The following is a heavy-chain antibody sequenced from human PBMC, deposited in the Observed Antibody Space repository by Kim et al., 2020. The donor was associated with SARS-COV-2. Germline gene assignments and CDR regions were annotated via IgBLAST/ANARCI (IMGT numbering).Heavy chain of an antibody. D-gene: IGHD6-19*01. J-gene: IGHJ4*02. CDR3: AKDRSIAVAGKGPDY. Sequence: GGSLRLSCAASGFTFSSYGMHWVRQAPGKGLEWLAVISYDGSNKYYADSVKGRFTISRDNSKNTLYLQMNSLRAEDTAVYYCAKDRSIAVAGKGPDYWGQGTLVTVSS. V-gene: IGHV3-30*18. CDR2: ISYDGSNK. CDR1: GFTFSSYG.